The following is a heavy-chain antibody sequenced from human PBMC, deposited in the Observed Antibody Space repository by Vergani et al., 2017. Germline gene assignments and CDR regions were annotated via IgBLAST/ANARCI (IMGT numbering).Heavy chain of an antibody. D-gene: IGHD1-1*01. CDR1: GFTFSSYA. CDR2: ISGSGGST. V-gene: IGHV3-23*04. Sequence: VQLVESGGGVVQRGGSLRLSCAASGFTFSSYAMSWVRQAPGKGLEWVSAISGSGGSTYYADSVKGRFTISRDNFKNTLYLQMNSLRAEDTAVYYCASSDARLERRDYYYYYMDVWGKGTTVTVSS. J-gene: IGHJ6*03. CDR3: ASSDARLERRDYYYYYMDV.